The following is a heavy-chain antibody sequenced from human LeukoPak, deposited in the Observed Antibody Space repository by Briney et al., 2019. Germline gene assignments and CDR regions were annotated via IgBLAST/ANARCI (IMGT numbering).Heavy chain of an antibody. CDR2: IYYSGST. D-gene: IGHD5-12*01. CDR3: ARVDSGYGLFDP. Sequence: PSETLSLTCTVSGGSINSYFWSWIRQPPGKGLEWIGHIYYSGSTTYNPSLKSRVTISVDTSKNQFSLKLTSVTAADTAVYYCARVDSGYGLFDPWGQGTLVTVSS. V-gene: IGHV4-59*08. CDR1: GGSINSYF. J-gene: IGHJ5*02.